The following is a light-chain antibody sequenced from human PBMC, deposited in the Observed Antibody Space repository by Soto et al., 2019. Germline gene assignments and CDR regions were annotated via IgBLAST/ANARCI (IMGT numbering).Light chain of an antibody. CDR1: QSVSSY. Sequence: IVLTQSPATLSLSPGERATLSCRASQSVSSYLAWYRQKAGQAPRLLIYDASNRATGIPARFSGSGSGTDFTLTMSSLEPEDFAVYYCQQRSNWPRSFGQGTKLEIK. CDR2: DAS. J-gene: IGKJ2*03. CDR3: QQRSNWPRS. V-gene: IGKV3-11*01.